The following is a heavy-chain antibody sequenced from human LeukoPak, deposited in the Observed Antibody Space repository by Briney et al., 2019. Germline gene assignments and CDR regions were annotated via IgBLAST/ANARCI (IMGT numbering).Heavy chain of an antibody. Sequence: YPSETLSLTCTVSGGSISSYYWSWIRQPPGKGLEWIGYIYYSGSTNYNPSLKSRVTISVDTSKNQFSLKLSSVTAADTAVYYCARDRTYYYYGMDVWGQGTLVTVSS. CDR1: GGSISSYY. CDR2: IYYSGST. J-gene: IGHJ6*02. V-gene: IGHV4-59*01. CDR3: ARDRTYYYYGMDV.